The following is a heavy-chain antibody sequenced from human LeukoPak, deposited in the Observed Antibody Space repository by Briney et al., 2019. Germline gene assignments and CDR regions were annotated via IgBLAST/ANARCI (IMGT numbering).Heavy chain of an antibody. CDR3: ATEKPPNSSGYYYGPDYYYMDV. CDR2: FDPEDGET. V-gene: IGHV1-24*01. J-gene: IGHJ6*03. Sequence: EASVKVSCKVSGYTLTELSMHWVRQAPGKGLEWMGGFDPEDGETIYAQKFQGRVTMTEDTSTDTAHMELSSLRSEDTAVYYCATEKPPNSSGYYYGPDYYYMDVWGKGTTVTVSS. D-gene: IGHD3-22*01. CDR1: GYTLTELS.